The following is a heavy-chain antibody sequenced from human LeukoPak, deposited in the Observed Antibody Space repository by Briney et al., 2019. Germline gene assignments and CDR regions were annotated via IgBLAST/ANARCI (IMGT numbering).Heavy chain of an antibody. Sequence: GGSLRLSCAASGFTFSSYWMSWVRQAPGKGLEWVANIKQDGSEKYYVDSVKGRFTISRDNAKNSLYLQMNSLRAEDTAVYYCAREAATMVRGGIVYYYYMDVWGKGTTVTVSS. CDR3: AREAATMVRGGIVYYYYMDV. V-gene: IGHV3-7*01. D-gene: IGHD3-10*01. CDR2: IKQDGSEK. J-gene: IGHJ6*03. CDR1: GFTFSSYW.